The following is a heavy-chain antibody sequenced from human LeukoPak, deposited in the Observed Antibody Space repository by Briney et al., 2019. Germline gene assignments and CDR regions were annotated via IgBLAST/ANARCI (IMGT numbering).Heavy chain of an antibody. CDR3: ARVKEQLDLDY. J-gene: IGHJ4*02. D-gene: IGHD6-13*01. Sequence: GGSLRLSCAASGFTFSNYSMNWVRQAPGKGLEWVSYISSSSTTIYYTDSVKGRFTISRDNAKNSLYLQMSSLRAEDTAVYYCARVKEQLDLDYWGQGTLVTVSS. V-gene: IGHV3-48*01. CDR2: ISSSSTTI. CDR1: GFTFSNYS.